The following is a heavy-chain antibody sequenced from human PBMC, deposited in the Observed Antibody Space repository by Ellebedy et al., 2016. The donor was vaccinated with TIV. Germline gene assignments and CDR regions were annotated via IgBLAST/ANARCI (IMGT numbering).Heavy chain of an antibody. D-gene: IGHD3/OR15-3a*01. J-gene: IGHJ5*02. V-gene: IGHV3-21*01. CDR3: ARDPVTWTRGEAWFDP. Sequence: GESLKISCAASGFTFSSYAMSWVRQAPGKGLEWVSSISSSSSYIYYADSVKGRFTISRDNAKNSLYLQMNSLRAEDTAVYYCARDPVTWTRGEAWFDPWGQGTLVTVSS. CDR1: GFTFSSYA. CDR2: ISSSSSYI.